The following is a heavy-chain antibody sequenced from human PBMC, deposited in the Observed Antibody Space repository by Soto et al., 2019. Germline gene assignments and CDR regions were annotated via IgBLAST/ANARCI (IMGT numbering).Heavy chain of an antibody. V-gene: IGHV4-59*01. J-gene: IGHJ6*03. Sequence: SETLSLTCTVSGGSISSYYWSWIRQPPGKGLEWIGYIYYSGSTNYNPSLESRVTISVDTSKNQFALKLSSVTAADTAVYYCARKQVETYQGSGYYNSMDVWGKGTTVTVS. D-gene: IGHD3-3*01. CDR1: GGSISSYY. CDR3: ARKQVETYQGSGYYNSMDV. CDR2: IYYSGST.